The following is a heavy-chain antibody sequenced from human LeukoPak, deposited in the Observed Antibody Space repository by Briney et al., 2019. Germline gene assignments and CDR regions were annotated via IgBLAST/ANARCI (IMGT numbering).Heavy chain of an antibody. CDR2: ISWNSGSI. D-gene: IGHD3-3*01. V-gene: IGHV3-9*01. CDR3: AKGSTIFGGHFDY. J-gene: IGHJ4*02. Sequence: GGSLSLSCAASGFTFDDYAMHWVRQAPGKGLEWVSGISWNSGSIGYADSVKGRFTISRDNAKNSLYLQMNSLRAEDTALYYCAKGSTIFGGHFDYWGQGTLVTVSS. CDR1: GFTFDDYA.